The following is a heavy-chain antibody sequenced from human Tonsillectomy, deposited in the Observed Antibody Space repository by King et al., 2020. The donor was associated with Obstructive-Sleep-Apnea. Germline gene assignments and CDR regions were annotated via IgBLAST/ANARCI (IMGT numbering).Heavy chain of an antibody. CDR2: IYSSGTT. CDR3: ARHSFAFPYGSGSSPFDY. Sequence: QLQESGPGLVKPSETLSLTCAVSGGSISTTTYYWGWVRQPPGKGLEWIGTIYSSGTTYYNPSLGSRVTISADTSKNQFSLRLSSVTAADTAVYYCARHSFAFPYGSGSSPFDYWGQGTLVTVSS. CDR1: GGSISTTTYY. D-gene: IGHD3-10*01. V-gene: IGHV4-39*01. J-gene: IGHJ4*02.